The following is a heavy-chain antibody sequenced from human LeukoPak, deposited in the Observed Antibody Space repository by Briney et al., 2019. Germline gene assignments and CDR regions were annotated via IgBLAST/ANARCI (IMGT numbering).Heavy chain of an antibody. CDR1: GFTFSSYG. CDR3: AKDPSNIVAAGTNWFDP. CDR2: IRYDGSNK. Sequence: QTGGSLRLSCAASGFTFSSYGMHWVRQAPGKGLEWVAFIRYDGSNKYYADSVKGRFTISRDNSKNTLYLQMNSLRAEDTAVYYCAKDPSNIVAAGTNWFDPWGQGTLVTVSS. J-gene: IGHJ5*02. V-gene: IGHV3-30*02. D-gene: IGHD6-13*01.